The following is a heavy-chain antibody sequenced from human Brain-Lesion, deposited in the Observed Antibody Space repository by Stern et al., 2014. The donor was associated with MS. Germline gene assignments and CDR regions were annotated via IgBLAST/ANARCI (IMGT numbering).Heavy chain of an antibody. D-gene: IGHD5-18*01. Sequence: VQLVQSGPGLVKPSQTLSLTCTVSGGSISSGSDYWSWIRQPVGKGLEWIGRIHPSGSAFYTPSLKSRVTISTATSMTQFSLELNSATAADTAIYYCASGYRIFDYWGQGILVTVSS. CDR2: IHPSGSA. CDR3: ASGYRIFDY. V-gene: IGHV4-61*02. CDR1: GGSISSGSDY. J-gene: IGHJ4*02.